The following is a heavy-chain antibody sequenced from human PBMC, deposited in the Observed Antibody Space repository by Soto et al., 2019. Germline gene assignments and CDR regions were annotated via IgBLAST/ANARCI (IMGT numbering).Heavy chain of an antibody. CDR1: GFTFSNYN. CDR2: ISGTGVYI. V-gene: IGHV3-21*01. J-gene: IGHJ5*02. CDR3: AREGALKPFSS. Sequence: PGGSLRLSCVASGFTFSNYNMNWVRQAPGKGLEWVSHISGTGVYIHYADAVKGRFTISRDNAKSSVYLQMNSLRAEDTAVYYCAREGALKPFSSWGQGARVTVSS.